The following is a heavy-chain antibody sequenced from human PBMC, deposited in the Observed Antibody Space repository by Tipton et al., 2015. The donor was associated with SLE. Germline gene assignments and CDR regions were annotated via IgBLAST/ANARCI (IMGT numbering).Heavy chain of an antibody. V-gene: IGHV4-34*01. J-gene: IGHJ4*02. D-gene: IGHD3-22*01. Sequence: LRLSCAASGFTFSDYYWSWIRQPPGKGLEWIGEINHSGSTNYNPSLKSRVTISVDTSKNQFSLKLSSVTAADTAVYYCARDLYYSDTSGYYSLLDYWGQGTLVTVSS. CDR2: INHSGST. CDR1: GFTFSDYY. CDR3: ARDLYYSDTSGYYSLLDY.